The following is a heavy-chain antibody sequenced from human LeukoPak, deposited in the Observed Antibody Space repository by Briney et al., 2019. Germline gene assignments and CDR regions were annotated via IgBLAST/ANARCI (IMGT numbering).Heavy chain of an antibody. CDR1: GASMSTHY. D-gene: IGHD5-18*01. CDR3: ATIRRGSIYGYFDF. V-gene: IGHV4-59*11. J-gene: IGHJ4*02. Sequence: SETLSLTCTVSGASMSTHYWSWLRQPPGKGLEWIGYLLDSWRTKDNPSLQSRVTLSADTSRNQFSLRLTSVTAADTAVYYCATIRRGSIYGYFDFWGQGILVTVSS. CDR2: LLDSWRT.